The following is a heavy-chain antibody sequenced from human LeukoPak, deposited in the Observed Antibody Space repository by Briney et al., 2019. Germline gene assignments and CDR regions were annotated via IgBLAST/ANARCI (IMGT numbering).Heavy chain of an antibody. J-gene: IGHJ4*02. Sequence: PSQTLSLTCAVSGGSISSGGYSWSWVRQPPGKGLEWIASVSHSGSTYYNPSLKSRVTISVDTSKNQFSLKVTSVTAADTALYYCAREGIERYTYASSDFDYWGRGTLVTVSS. D-gene: IGHD5-18*01. CDR1: GGSISSGGYS. CDR2: VSHSGST. V-gene: IGHV4-30-2*03. CDR3: AREGIERYTYASSDFDY.